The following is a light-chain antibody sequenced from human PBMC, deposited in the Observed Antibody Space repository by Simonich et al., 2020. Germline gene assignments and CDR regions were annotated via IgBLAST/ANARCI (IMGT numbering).Light chain of an antibody. CDR2: EDN. CDR1: SGSIASNY. Sequence: NFMLTQPHSVSESPGKTVTISCTRSSGSIASNYVQWYQQRPGSAPTTVIYEDNPSPSGVPDRFSDSIDSSSNSASLTSSGLKTEDEADYYCQSYDSSNHRVFGGGTKLTVL. V-gene: IGLV6-57*03. J-gene: IGLJ3*02. CDR3: QSYDSSNHRV.